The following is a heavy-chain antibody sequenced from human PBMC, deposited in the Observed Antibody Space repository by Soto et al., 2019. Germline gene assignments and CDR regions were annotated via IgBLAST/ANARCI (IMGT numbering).Heavy chain of an antibody. CDR1: GGSFSGYY. CDR2: INHSGST. CDR3: ARPWGRWQLGYYFDY. J-gene: IGHJ4*02. V-gene: IGHV4-34*01. D-gene: IGHD6-6*01. Sequence: SETLSLTCAVYGGSFSGYYWSWIRQPPGKGLEWIGEINHSGSTNYNPSLKSRVTISVDTSKNQFSLKLSSVTAADTAVYYCARPWGRWQLGYYFDYWGQGTLVTVSS.